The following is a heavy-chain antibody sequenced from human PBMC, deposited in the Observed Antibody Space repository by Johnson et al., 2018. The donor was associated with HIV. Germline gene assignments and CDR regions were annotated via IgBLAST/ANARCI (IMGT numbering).Heavy chain of an antibody. CDR1: GFTFSSYS. J-gene: IGHJ3*02. D-gene: IGHD3-22*01. Sequence: QEQLEESGGGLVQPGRSLRLSCSASGFTFSSYSMHWVRQAPGKGLEWVAVISYDGSNKYYADSVKGRFSIVTDNSKNTLYLQMNSLRAEDTAVYYCAGEATYCYDSSGSPYAFDIWGQGTMVTVSS. CDR3: AGEATYCYDSSGSPYAFDI. V-gene: IGHV3-30*04. CDR2: ISYDGSNK.